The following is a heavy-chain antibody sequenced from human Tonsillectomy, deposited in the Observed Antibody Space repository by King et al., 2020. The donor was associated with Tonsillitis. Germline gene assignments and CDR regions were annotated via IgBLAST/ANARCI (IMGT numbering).Heavy chain of an antibody. Sequence: VQLVQSGAEVKKPGSSVKVSCKASGGSFSSSAISWVRQAPGQGLEWMGGIIPLFGSANYAQKFQGRVTITADDSPNTAYMLLSSLRSEDTAVYYCARVALEAAIGYWYFDLWGRGTLVTVSS. D-gene: IGHD2-2*02. J-gene: IGHJ2*01. V-gene: IGHV1-69*01. CDR2: IIPLFGSA. CDR1: GGSFSSSA. CDR3: ARVALEAAIGYWYFDL.